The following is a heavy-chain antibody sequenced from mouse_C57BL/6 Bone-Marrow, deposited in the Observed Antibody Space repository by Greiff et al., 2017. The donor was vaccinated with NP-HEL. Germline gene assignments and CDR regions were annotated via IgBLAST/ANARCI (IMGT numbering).Heavy chain of an antibody. CDR2: IYPVSGDT. J-gene: IGHJ3*01. Sequence: VQLQQSGAELASPGASVTLSCKASGYTFTDHIMNWVKKRPGQGLEWIGRIYPVSGDTNYNQKFMGKATFSVDQSSSTAYMVLNSLTSEDPAVYYCGLYYGSEGFAYWGQGTLVTVSA. CDR3: GLYYGSEGFAY. V-gene: IGHV1-11*01. CDR1: GYTFTDHI. D-gene: IGHD1-1*01.